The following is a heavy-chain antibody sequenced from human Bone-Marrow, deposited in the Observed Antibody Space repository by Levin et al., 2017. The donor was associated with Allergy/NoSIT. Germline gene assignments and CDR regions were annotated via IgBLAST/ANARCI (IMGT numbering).Heavy chain of an antibody. D-gene: IGHD3-16*02. J-gene: IGHJ4*02. CDR1: GFTFSSYA. CDR2: ISGSGGST. Sequence: GGSLRLSCAASGFTFSSYAMSWVRQAPGKGLEWVSAISGSGGSTYYADSVKGRFTISRDNSKNTLYLQMNSLRAEDTAVYYCAKGPGGGELSLGAFDYWGQGTLVTVSS. V-gene: IGHV3-23*01. CDR3: AKGPGGGELSLGAFDY.